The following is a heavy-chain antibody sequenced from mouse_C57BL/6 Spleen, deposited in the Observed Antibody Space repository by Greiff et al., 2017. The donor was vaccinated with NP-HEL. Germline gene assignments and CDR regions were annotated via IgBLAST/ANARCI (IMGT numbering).Heavy chain of an antibody. J-gene: IGHJ4*01. V-gene: IGHV1-18*01. CDR3: ARKGLPRGYAMDY. Sequence: EVQLVESGPELVKPGASVKIPCKASGYTFTDYNMDWVKQSHGKSLEWIGDINPNNGGTIYNQKFKGKATLTVDKSSRTAYMELRSLTSEDTAVYYCARKGLPRGYAMDYWGQGTSVTVSS. CDR1: GYTFTDYN. CDR2: INPNNGGT. D-gene: IGHD3-1*01.